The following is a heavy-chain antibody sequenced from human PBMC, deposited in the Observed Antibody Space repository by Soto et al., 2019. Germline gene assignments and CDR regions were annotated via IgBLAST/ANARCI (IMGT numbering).Heavy chain of an antibody. V-gene: IGHV3-15*07. CDR2: IKSKTDGGTT. CDR1: GFTFSNAW. D-gene: IGHD2-15*01. J-gene: IGHJ4*02. CDR3: TTVPIVVVVAATEPSRVY. Sequence: GGSLRLSCAASGFTFSNAWMNWVRQAPGKGLEWVGRIKSKTDGGTTDYAAPVKGRFTISRDDSKNTLYLQMNSLKTEDTAVYYCTTVPIVVVVAATEPSRVYWGQGTLVTVSS.